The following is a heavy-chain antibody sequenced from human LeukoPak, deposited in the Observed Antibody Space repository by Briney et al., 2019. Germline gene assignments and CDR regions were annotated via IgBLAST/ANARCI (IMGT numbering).Heavy chain of an antibody. CDR1: GFTFGSYA. D-gene: IGHD6-19*01. V-gene: IGHV3-23*01. CDR3: AKVAVAGKKYYFDD. J-gene: IGHJ4*02. Sequence: GGSLRLSCAASGFTFGSYAMTWVRQAPGKGLEWVSVISGGGGRTDYADSVKGRFTISRDNSKNTLYLQMNSLRDEDTAVYYCAKVAVAGKKYYFDDWGQGTLVTVSS. CDR2: ISGGGGRT.